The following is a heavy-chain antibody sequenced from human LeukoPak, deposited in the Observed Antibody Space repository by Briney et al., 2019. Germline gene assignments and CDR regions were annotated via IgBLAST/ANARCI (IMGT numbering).Heavy chain of an antibody. V-gene: IGHV4-4*07. CDR3: AREDRMSYYDILTVDY. D-gene: IGHD3-9*01. J-gene: IGHJ4*02. CDR1: GGSISSYY. Sequence: ASETLSLTCTVSGGSISSYYWSWIRQPAGKGLEWIGRIYTSGSTNYNPSLKSRVTMSVDTSKNQFSLKLSSVTAADTAVYYCAREDRMSYYDILTVDYWGQGTLVTVSS. CDR2: IYTSGST.